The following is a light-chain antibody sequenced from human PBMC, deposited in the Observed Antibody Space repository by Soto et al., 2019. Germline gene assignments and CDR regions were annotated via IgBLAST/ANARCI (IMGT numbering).Light chain of an antibody. Sequence: QSALTQPASVSGSPGQSITISCTGRSSDVGSYNLVSWYQQNQGKAPKLMIYEGNKRPSGVSNRFSGSKSGNTASLTISGLQAEDESDYYCCSYAGRTTWVFGGGTKLTVL. CDR2: EGN. CDR1: SSDVGSYNL. V-gene: IGLV2-23*01. J-gene: IGLJ3*02. CDR3: CSYAGRTTWV.